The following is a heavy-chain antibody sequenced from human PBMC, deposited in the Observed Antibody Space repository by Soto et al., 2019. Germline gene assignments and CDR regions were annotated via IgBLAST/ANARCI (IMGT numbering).Heavy chain of an antibody. Sequence: SDTLSLTCAVSGGSISSSNCCSWVRQPPGKGLEWMGEMYHSGSTNYNPSRKSRVTISVDKSKNKFSLKLSSVTAADTAVYYCARDLGKSDYWGQGTLV. CDR3: ARDLGKSDY. CDR1: GGSISSSNC. J-gene: IGHJ4*02. D-gene: IGHD3-16*01. V-gene: IGHV4-4*02. CDR2: MYHSGST.